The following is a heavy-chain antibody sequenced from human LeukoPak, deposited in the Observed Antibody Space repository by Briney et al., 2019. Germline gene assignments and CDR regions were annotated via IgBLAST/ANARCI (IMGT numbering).Heavy chain of an antibody. CDR3: AKGRLMYLLL. D-gene: IGHD2-2*01. CDR1: GFTFSSYA. J-gene: IGHJ4*02. Sequence: GGSLSLSCAASGFTFSSYAMRWVRQAPGKGLGWVSAISGSGGSTYYADSVKGRFTISRDNSKNTLYLQMNSLRAEDTAVYYCAKGRLMYLLLWGQGTLVTVSS. CDR2: ISGSGGST. V-gene: IGHV3-23*01.